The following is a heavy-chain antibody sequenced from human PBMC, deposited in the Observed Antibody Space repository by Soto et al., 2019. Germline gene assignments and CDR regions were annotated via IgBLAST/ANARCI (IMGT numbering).Heavy chain of an antibody. CDR1: GGSITSGGFV. D-gene: IGHD6-6*01. CDR3: ARGSSPHYGMDV. J-gene: IGHJ6*02. V-gene: IGHV4-31*03. CDR2: IYYSGYT. Sequence: PSETLSLTCSVSGGSITSGGFVWSWVRQDPGEGLELIAYIYYSGYTYYHPSLKSRLSISMDTSKNQFSLKLSSVTAADTAVYYCARGSSPHYGMDVWGQGTTVTVSS.